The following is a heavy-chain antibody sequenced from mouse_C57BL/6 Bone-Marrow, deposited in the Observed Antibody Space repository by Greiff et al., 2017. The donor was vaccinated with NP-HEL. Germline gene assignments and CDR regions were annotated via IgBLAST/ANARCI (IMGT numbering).Heavy chain of an antibody. J-gene: IGHJ3*01. CDR1: GFTFSSYG. V-gene: IGHV5-6*01. Sequence: EVQGVESGGDLVKPGGSLKLSCAASGFTFSSYGMSWVRQTPDKRLEWVATISSGGSYTYYPDSVKGRFTISRDNAKNTLYLQMSSPKSEDTAMYYCARQGVYYSNFAYWGQGTLVTVSA. CDR2: ISSGGSYT. CDR3: ARQGVYYSNFAY. D-gene: IGHD2-5*01.